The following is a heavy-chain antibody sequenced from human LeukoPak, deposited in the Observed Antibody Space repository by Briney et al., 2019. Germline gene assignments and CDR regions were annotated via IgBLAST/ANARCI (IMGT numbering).Heavy chain of an antibody. D-gene: IGHD3-10*01. Sequence: GGSLRLSCAASGFTFSSYTMNWVRQAPGKGLEWGSYISSSSHDIYYADSVKGRFTISRDNAKNSLYLQMNSLRAEDTAVYYCATDSGSSDYWGQGTLVTVSS. J-gene: IGHJ4*02. CDR2: ISSSSHDI. CDR3: ATDSGSSDY. V-gene: IGHV3-21*01. CDR1: GFTFSSYT.